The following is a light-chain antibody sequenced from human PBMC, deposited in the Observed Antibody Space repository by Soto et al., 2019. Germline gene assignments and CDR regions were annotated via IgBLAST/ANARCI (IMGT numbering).Light chain of an antibody. Sequence: DIVMTQSPDSLAVSLGERATINCKSSQSLLYRSNNKNFLAWYRQKPGQHPKLLIYWASTRESVVPDRFSGSGSGTDFSLSISSLQAEDVGVYYCQQYFGTPLPFGGGTKVEI. CDR2: WAS. CDR3: QQYFGTPLP. J-gene: IGKJ4*01. V-gene: IGKV4-1*01. CDR1: QSLLYRSNNKNF.